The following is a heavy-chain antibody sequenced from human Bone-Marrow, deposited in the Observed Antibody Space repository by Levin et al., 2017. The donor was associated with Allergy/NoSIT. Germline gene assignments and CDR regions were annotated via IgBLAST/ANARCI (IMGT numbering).Heavy chain of an antibody. Sequence: PSETLSLTCDVSGGSVSVANWWMWVRQPPGKGLEWIGEIFHTGTTNYNPSLKSRVTMSVDTSENQFSLKIYSVTAADTAVYYCAREKGAGTYKGFDYWGQGTLVTVSS. CDR2: IFHTGTT. CDR1: GGSVSVANW. D-gene: IGHD3-10*01. J-gene: IGHJ4*02. V-gene: IGHV4-4*02. CDR3: AREKGAGTYKGFDY.